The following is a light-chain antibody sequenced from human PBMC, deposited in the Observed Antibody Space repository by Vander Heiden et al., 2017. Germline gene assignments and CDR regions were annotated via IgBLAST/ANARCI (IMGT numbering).Light chain of an antibody. CDR3: QQYNSWGT. Sequence: LQMTQSPSTLSASVGDRVTITCRDSQSISSWLAWYQQKPGKAPKLLIYDASSLESGVPSRFSGSGSGTEFTLTISSLQPDDFATYYCQQYNSWGTFGQGTKLEIK. CDR1: QSISSW. J-gene: IGKJ2*01. V-gene: IGKV1-5*01. CDR2: DAS.